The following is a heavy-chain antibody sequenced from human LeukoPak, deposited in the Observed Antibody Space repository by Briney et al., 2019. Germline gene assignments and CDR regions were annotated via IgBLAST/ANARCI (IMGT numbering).Heavy chain of an antibody. Sequence: GASVKVSCKVSGYTLTELSMHWVRQAPGKGLEWMGGFDPEDGETIYAQKFQGRFTISRDNAKNSLYLQMNSLRAEDTAVYYCAREEGGPSDYWGQGTLVTVSS. CDR2: FDPEDGET. D-gene: IGHD2-15*01. CDR3: AREEGGPSDY. J-gene: IGHJ4*02. V-gene: IGHV1-24*01. CDR1: GYTLTELS.